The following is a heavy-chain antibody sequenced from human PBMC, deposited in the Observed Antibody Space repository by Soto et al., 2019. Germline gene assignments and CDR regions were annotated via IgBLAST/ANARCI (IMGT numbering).Heavy chain of an antibody. CDR1: GGSFSGYY. J-gene: IGHJ5*02. CDR2: INHSGST. Sequence: PSETLSLTCAVYGGSFSGYYWSWIRQPPGKGLEWIGEINHSGSTNYNPSLKSRVTISVDTSKNQFSLKLSSVTAADTAVYYCARASRRYFDGVVWLDPWGQGTLVTVSS. CDR3: ARASRRYFDGVVWLDP. V-gene: IGHV4-34*01. D-gene: IGHD3-9*01.